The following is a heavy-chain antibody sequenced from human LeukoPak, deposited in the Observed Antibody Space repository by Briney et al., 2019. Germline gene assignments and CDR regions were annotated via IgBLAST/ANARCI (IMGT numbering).Heavy chain of an antibody. J-gene: IGHJ4*02. CDR1: GFTFSTYA. V-gene: IGHV3-23*01. CDR3: AKGAYDYIEIGYFDS. CDR2: ISGESSTT. D-gene: IGHD5-12*01. Sequence: PGGSLRLACEASGFTFSTYAMSWVRQAPGKGLEWVSAISGESSTTLYADFARGRFTISRDNSRNTLYLQIDGLRVEDTAIYYCAKGAYDYIEIGYFDSWGQGTLVTVSS.